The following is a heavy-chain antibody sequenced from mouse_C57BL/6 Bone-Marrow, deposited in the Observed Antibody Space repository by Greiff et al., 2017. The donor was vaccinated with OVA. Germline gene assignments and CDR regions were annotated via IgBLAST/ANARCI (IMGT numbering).Heavy chain of an antibody. J-gene: IGHJ2*01. V-gene: IGHV5-17*01. CDR3: ASRYYDYDDYFDY. Sequence: EVKLQESGGGLVKPGGSLKLSCAASGFTFSDYGMHWVRQAPEKGLEWVAYISSGSSTIYYADTVKGRFTISRDNAKNTLFLQMTSLRSEDTAMYYCASRYYDYDDYFDYWGQGTTLTVSS. CDR1: GFTFSDYG. CDR2: ISSGSSTI. D-gene: IGHD2-4*01.